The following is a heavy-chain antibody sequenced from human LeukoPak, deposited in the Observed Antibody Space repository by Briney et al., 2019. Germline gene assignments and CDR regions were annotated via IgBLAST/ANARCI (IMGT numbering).Heavy chain of an antibody. CDR1: GFTFSDYH. V-gene: IGHV3-11*01. CDR3: ARESDAFDI. CDR2: ISSSGGTI. J-gene: IGHJ3*02. Sequence: GGSLRLSCAASGFTFSDYHMSWIRQAPGKGLEWVSYISSSGGTISYADSVKGRFTISRDNAKNSLYLQMNSLRAEDTAVYYCARESDAFDIWGQGTMVTVSS.